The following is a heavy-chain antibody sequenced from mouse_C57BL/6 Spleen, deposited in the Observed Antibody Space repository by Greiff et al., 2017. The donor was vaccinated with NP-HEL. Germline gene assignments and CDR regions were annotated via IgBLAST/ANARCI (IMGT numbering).Heavy chain of an antibody. CDR3: ARSYYYGEDYFDY. CDR1: GYSFTSYY. CDR2: IYPGSGNT. D-gene: IGHD1-1*01. V-gene: IGHV1-66*01. Sequence: QVHVKQSGPELVKPGASVKISCKASGYSFTSYYIHWVKQRPGQGLEWIGWIYPGSGNTKYNEKFKGKATLTADTSSSTAYMQLSSLTSEDSAVYYCARSYYYGEDYFDYWGQGTTLTVSS. J-gene: IGHJ2*01.